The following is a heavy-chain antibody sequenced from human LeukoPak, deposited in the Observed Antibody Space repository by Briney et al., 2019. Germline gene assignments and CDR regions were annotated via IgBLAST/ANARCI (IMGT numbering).Heavy chain of an antibody. J-gene: IGHJ6*03. CDR2: IYYSGTT. CDR3: AIRVSDYYYHYMDV. Sequence: SETLSLTCTVSGGSISTSSYYWGWVRQSPGKGLEWIGNIYYSGTTYCNPSLKSRVTISEDTSRNRFSLMLSSVTAADTAIYYCAIRVSDYYYHYMDVWGEGTTVIVSS. V-gene: IGHV4-39*01. CDR1: GGSISTSSYY.